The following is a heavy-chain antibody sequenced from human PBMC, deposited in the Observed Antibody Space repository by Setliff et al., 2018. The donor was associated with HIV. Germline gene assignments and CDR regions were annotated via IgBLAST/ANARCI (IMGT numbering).Heavy chain of an antibody. CDR3: ANRQFKAFHI. CDR2: ISTSGNTI. Sequence: SLRLSCAASGLTFSTSEMNWVRQAPGKGLEWLSYISTSGNTIYYADSVKGRFTISRDNSKNTLFLQMNSLRAEDTAVYYCANRQFKAFHIWGQGTMVTVSS. CDR1: GLTFSTSE. J-gene: IGHJ3*02. D-gene: IGHD6-19*01. V-gene: IGHV3-48*03.